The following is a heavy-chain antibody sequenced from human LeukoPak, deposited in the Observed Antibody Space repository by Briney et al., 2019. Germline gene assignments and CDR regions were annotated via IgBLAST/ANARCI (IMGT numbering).Heavy chain of an antibody. D-gene: IGHD2-2*01. Sequence: GGSLRLSCAASGFTFSSYSMNWVRQAPGKGLEWVSSISSSSSYIYYADSVKGRFTVSRDNAKNSLYLQMNSLRAEDTAVYYCARLVPAAMGYYYYYMDVWGKGTTVTVSS. CDR1: GFTFSSYS. CDR3: ARLVPAAMGYYYYYMDV. J-gene: IGHJ6*03. V-gene: IGHV3-21*01. CDR2: ISSSSSYI.